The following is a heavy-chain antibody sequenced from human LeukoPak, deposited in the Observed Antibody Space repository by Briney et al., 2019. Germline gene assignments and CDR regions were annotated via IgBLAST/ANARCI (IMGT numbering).Heavy chain of an antibody. J-gene: IGHJ4*02. CDR1: GGSISRYY. CDR3: ARVGSGWSFDY. V-gene: IGHV4-4*07. CDR2: IQTSGST. Sequence: PSETLSLPCTLSGGSISRYYWLWIPQPAERGLEWLGRIQTSGSTNYNPSLKSRVTMSVDTSKNKFSLKVNSVTAADTAVYYCARVGSGWSFDYWGQGTLVTVSS. D-gene: IGHD6-19*01.